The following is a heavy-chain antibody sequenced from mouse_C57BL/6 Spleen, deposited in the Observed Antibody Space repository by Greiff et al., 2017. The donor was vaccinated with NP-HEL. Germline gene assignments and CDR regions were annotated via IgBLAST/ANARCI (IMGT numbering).Heavy chain of an antibody. D-gene: IGHD1-1*01. V-gene: IGHV7-3*01. J-gene: IGHJ2*01. CDR1: GFTFTDYY. CDR2: IRNKANGYTT. Sequence: EVQLVESGGGLVQPGGSLSLSCAASGFTFTDYYMSWVRQPPGKALEWLGFIRNKANGYTTEYSASVKGRFTISRDNSQSILYLQMNALRAEDSATYYCARGDYGHYFDYWGQGTTLTVSS. CDR3: ARGDYGHYFDY.